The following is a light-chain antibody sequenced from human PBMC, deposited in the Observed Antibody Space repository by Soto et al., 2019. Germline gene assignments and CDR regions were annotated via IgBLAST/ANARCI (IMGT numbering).Light chain of an antibody. Sequence: QSALTQPPSASGSPGQSVAISCTGTSSDVGAYNYVSWYQQHPGKAPKLIPYEVSRRPSGVPDRFSGSKSGNTASLTISGLQVEDEAEYFCFSFTTTSTHVFGTGTKLTVL. J-gene: IGLJ1*01. CDR2: EVS. CDR3: FSFTTTSTHV. V-gene: IGLV2-8*01. CDR1: SSDVGAYNY.